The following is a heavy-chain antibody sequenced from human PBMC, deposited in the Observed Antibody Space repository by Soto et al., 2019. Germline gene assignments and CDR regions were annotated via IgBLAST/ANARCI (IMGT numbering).Heavy chain of an antibody. V-gene: IGHV3-23*01. CDR1: GFTFSSYA. CDR2: ISGSGGST. Sequence: EVQLLESGGGLVQPGGSLRLSCAASGFTFSSYAMSWVRQAPGKGLEWVSAISGSGGSTYYADSVKGRFTISRDKSKNTLYLQMNSLRAEDTAVYYFAKIAAAGRGYDYYGMDVWGQGTTVTVSS. CDR3: AKIAAAGRGYDYYGMDV. J-gene: IGHJ6*02. D-gene: IGHD6-13*01.